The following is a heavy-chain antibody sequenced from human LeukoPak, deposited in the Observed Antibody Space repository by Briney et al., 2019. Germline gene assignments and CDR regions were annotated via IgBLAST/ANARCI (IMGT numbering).Heavy chain of an antibody. D-gene: IGHD6-13*01. J-gene: IGHJ3*02. Sequence: AVNVSCKASGYTFTSYGISWVRQAPGQGLEWMGWISAYNGNTNYAQKLQGRVTMTTDTSTSTAYMELRSLRSDDTAVYYCARDSSNSPSFDIWGQGTMVTVSS. V-gene: IGHV1-18*01. CDR1: GYTFTSYG. CDR2: ISAYNGNT. CDR3: ARDSSNSPSFDI.